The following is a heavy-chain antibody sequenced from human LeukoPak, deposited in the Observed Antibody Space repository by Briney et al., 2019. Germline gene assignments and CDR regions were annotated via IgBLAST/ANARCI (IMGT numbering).Heavy chain of an antibody. CDR3: AREGWLQPPDY. CDR1: GGSISSYY. CDR2: IYYSGST. D-gene: IGHD5-24*01. J-gene: IGHJ4*02. V-gene: IGHV4-59*01. Sequence: SETLSLTCTVSGGSISSYYWSWIRQPPGKGLEWIGYIYYSGSTNYNPSLKSRVTISVDTSKNQFSLKLSSVTAADTAVYYCAREGWLQPPDYWGQGTLVTVSS.